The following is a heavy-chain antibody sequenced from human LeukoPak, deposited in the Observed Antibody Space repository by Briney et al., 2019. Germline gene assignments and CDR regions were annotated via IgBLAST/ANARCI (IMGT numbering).Heavy chain of an antibody. CDR2: MNPNSGNT. D-gene: IGHD6-19*01. J-gene: IGHJ3*02. V-gene: IGHV1-8*01. CDR3: GSSVVGTPHDAFDI. CDR1: GYTFTSYD. Sequence: GASVKVSCKASGYTFTSYDINWVRQATGQGLEWMGWMNPNSGNTGYAQKFQGRVTMTRHTSISTAYMELSSLRSEDTAVYYCGSSVVGTPHDAFDIWGQGTMVTVSS.